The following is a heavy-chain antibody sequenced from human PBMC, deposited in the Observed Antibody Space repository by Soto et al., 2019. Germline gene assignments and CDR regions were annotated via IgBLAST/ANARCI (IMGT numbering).Heavy chain of an antibody. D-gene: IGHD1-7*01. J-gene: IGHJ1*01. CDR2: INWKSDI. CDR1: GFTFDDNA. Sequence: PGGSLRLSCAVSGFTFDDNAMHWVRQAPEKGLEWVSGINWKSDIGYADSVKGRFTISRDNAENSLYLQMNSLGAEDTAVYYCAKDRRITGTTDLYFQHWGQGTLVTVSS. V-gene: IGHV3-9*01. CDR3: AKDRRITGTTDLYFQH.